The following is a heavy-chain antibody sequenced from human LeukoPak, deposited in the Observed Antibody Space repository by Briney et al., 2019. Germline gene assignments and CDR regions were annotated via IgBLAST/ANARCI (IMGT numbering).Heavy chain of an antibody. CDR2: INHSGST. Sequence: SETLSLTCAVYGGSFSGYYWSGIRQPPGKGLEWIGEINHSGSTNYNPSLKSRVTISVDTSKNQFSLKLSSVTAAYTAVYYCARLPEVGSYYFNFDYWGQGTLVTVSS. J-gene: IGHJ4*02. CDR3: ARLPEVGSYYFNFDY. V-gene: IGHV4-34*01. CDR1: GGSFSGYY. D-gene: IGHD1-26*01.